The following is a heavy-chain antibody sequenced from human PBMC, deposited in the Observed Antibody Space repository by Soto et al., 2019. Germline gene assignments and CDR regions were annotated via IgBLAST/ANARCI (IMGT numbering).Heavy chain of an antibody. D-gene: IGHD4-17*01. V-gene: IGHV1-2*02. CDR1: GYTFTAYY. J-gene: IGHJ4*02. CDR3: ARRNGDYDCYFDS. CDR2: FSPHSGYT. Sequence: QVQLVQSGAEVKTPGASVRLSRKVSGYTFTAYYIHWVRQAPGQGLGWKGWFSPHSGYTDYAQKFQGRVTMTRDTSISTAYMEVSRLRSDDTAVYYCARRNGDYDCYFDSWGQGTLLTVSS.